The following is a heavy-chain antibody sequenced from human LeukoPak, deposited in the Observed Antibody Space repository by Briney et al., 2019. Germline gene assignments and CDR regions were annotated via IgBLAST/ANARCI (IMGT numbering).Heavy chain of an antibody. J-gene: IGHJ4*02. Sequence: GASVKVSCKASGYTFTSYYMHLVRQAPGPRLEWMGIINPSVGSTSYAQQFQGRVTMTRDTSPSTVYIELSSLRSEDTAVYYCARDRQPVYSAYWGPGTLVTPSS. CDR3: ARDRQPVYSAY. CDR2: INPSVGST. V-gene: IGHV1-46*03. D-gene: IGHD6-13*01. CDR1: GYTFTSYY.